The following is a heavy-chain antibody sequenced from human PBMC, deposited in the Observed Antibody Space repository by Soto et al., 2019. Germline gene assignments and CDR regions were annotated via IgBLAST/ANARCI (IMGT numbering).Heavy chain of an antibody. Sequence: GGSLRLSCEASGFMFGAYWMSWVRQAPGKGLEWVANINDDGSETKYVDSVKGRFTISRDTPNNLLFLQMNSLRDEDTAVYYCAREFYGYYTYGPGDYWGQGTLVTVSS. CDR3: AREFYGYYTYGPGDY. V-gene: IGHV3-7*01. D-gene: IGHD3-3*01. CDR1: GFMFGAYW. CDR2: INDDGSET. J-gene: IGHJ4*02.